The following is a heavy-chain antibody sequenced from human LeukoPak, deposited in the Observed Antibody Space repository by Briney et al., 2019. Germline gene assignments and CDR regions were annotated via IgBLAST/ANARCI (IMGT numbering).Heavy chain of an antibody. D-gene: IGHD5-24*01. J-gene: IGHJ4*02. CDR3: ARVREGRDGYNFDS. V-gene: IGHV4-59*01. Sequence: SETLSLTCTVSGGSISSYYWSWIRQPPGKGLEWIGYIYYTGGTNYNPFLKSRVTMSVVTSKNQFSLKLSPVTAADTAVYYCARVREGRDGYNFDSWGQGTLVTVSS. CDR2: IYYTGGT. CDR1: GGSISSYY.